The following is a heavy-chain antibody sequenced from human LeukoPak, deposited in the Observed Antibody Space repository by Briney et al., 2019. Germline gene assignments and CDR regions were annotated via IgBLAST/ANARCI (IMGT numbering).Heavy chain of an antibody. V-gene: IGHV3-21*01. J-gene: IGHJ5*02. Sequence: PGGSLRLSCAASGFTFSSYSMNWVRQAPGKGLEWVSSISSSSSYIYYADSVKGRFTISRDNAKNSLYLQMNSLRAEDTAVYYCARDYMVRGVMPLFDPWGQGTLVTVSS. CDR2: ISSSSSYI. CDR1: GFTFSSYS. CDR3: ARDYMVRGVMPLFDP. D-gene: IGHD3-10*01.